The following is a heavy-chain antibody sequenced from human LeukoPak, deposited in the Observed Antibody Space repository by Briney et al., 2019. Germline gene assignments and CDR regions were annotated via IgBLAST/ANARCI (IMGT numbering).Heavy chain of an antibody. V-gene: IGHV1-46*01. CDR2: INPSGGST. J-gene: IGHJ4*02. CDR1: GYTFTSYY. Sequence: ASVKVSCKASGYTFTSYYMHWVRQAPGQGLEWMGIINPSGGSTSYAQKFQGRVTMTRDTSTSTVYMELSSLRSEDTAVYYCARDRADTAMAINFDYWGQGTLVTASS. D-gene: IGHD5-18*01. CDR3: ARDRADTAMAINFDY.